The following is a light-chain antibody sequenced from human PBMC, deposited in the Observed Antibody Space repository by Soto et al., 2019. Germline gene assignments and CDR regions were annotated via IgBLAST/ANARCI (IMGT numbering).Light chain of an antibody. Sequence: EIVLTQSAGTLSLSPGERATLSCRASHMFSITYLSWYQQKPGPAPRLLIDNAFTSATGIPDRFSGCGSGIDLALTIISLQPDDFATYYCQQYNSYRTFGQGTKVDIK. CDR3: QQYNSYRT. CDR2: NAF. CDR1: HMFSITY. J-gene: IGKJ1*01. V-gene: IGKV3-20*01.